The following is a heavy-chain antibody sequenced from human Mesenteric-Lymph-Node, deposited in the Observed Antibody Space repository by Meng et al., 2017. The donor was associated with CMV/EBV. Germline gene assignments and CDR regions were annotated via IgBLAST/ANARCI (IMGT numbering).Heavy chain of an antibody. D-gene: IGHD3-22*01. J-gene: IGHJ6*02. CDR2: INSDGSST. Sequence: GGSLRLSCAASGFTFSSYWMHWVRQAPGKGLVWVSRINSDGSSTSYADSVKGRFTISRDNAKNTLYLQMNSLRAEDTAVYYCAREYYYDSSGYYRQYYYYYYGMDVWGQGTTVTVSS. V-gene: IGHV3-74*01. CDR3: AREYYYDSSGYYRQYYYYYYGMDV. CDR1: GFTFSSYW.